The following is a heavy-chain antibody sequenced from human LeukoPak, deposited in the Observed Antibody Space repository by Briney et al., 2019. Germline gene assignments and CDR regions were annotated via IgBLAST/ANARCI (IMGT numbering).Heavy chain of an antibody. CDR3: ARDQRCTNGVCYTDNWFDP. CDR2: IYYSGST. V-gene: IGHV4-31*03. J-gene: IGHJ5*02. CDR1: GGSISSGGYY. D-gene: IGHD2-8*01. Sequence: PSETLSLTCTVSGGSISSGGYYWSWIRQHPGKGLEWIGYIYYSGSTYYNPSLKSRVTISVDTSKNQFSLKLSSVTAADTAVYYCARDQRCTNGVCYTDNWFDPWGQGTLVTVSS.